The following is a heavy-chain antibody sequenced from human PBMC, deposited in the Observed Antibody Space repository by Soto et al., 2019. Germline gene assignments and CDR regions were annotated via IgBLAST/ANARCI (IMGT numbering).Heavy chain of an antibody. J-gene: IGHJ4*02. V-gene: IGHV3-49*03. D-gene: IGHD7-27*01. Sequence: GGSLRLSCTASGFTFGDYAMSWFRQAPGKGLEWVGFIRSKAYGGTTEYAASVKGRFTISRDDSKSIAYLQMNSLKTEDTALYYCTRESPPLGFFDYWGQGTLVTVSS. CDR2: IRSKAYGGTT. CDR3: TRESPPLGFFDY. CDR1: GFTFGDYA.